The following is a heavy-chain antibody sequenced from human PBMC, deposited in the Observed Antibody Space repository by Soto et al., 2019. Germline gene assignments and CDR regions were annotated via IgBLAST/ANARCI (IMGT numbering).Heavy chain of an antibody. CDR3: VRERTIFGVAPGGGVDV. J-gene: IGHJ6*02. CDR2: IYHTGTT. Sequence: SETLSLTCAVSGGSISTSDYSWSWIRQPPGRGLEWLGSIYHTGTTHYIPSLKNRLTMSLDKSKNQFSLDLTSVTAADTALYYCVRERTIFGVAPGGGVDVWDQGTTVTVSS. CDR1: GGSISTSDYS. V-gene: IGHV4-30-2*01. D-gene: IGHD3-3*01.